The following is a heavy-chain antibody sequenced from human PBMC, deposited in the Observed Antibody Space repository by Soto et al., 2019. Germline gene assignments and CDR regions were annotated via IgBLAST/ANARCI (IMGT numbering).Heavy chain of an antibody. D-gene: IGHD3-3*01. J-gene: IGHJ5*02. V-gene: IGHV4-31*03. Sequence: SETLSLTCTVSGGSISSGGYYWSWIRQHPGKGLEWIGYIYYSGSTYYNPSLKSRVTISVDTSKNQFSLKLSSVTAADTAVYYCGRALGDFWSGSEVLDGNWFDPWGQGTLVTVSS. CDR2: IYYSGST. CDR1: GGSISSGGYY. CDR3: GRALGDFWSGSEVLDGNWFDP.